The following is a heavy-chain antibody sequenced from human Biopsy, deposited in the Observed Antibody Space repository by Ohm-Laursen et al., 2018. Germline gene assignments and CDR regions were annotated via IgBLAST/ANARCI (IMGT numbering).Heavy chain of an antibody. Sequence: SETLSLTCAVYGESFNGYYWSWIRQPPGKGLEWIGFISSTGYTSYIPSLKSRVTISVGTSRRQSSLKMRSVTAADTAVYYCAKGRNDNGGMYFISWGQGTLVTVSS. CDR1: GESFNGYY. CDR3: AKGRNDNGGMYFIS. J-gene: IGHJ4*02. D-gene: IGHD4-23*01. V-gene: IGHV4-4*08. CDR2: ISSTGYT.